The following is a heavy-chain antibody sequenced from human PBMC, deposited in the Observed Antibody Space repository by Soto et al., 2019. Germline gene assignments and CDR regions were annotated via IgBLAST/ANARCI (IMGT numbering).Heavy chain of an antibody. CDR3: AKDRRDGDFMHIVVVDF. CDR1: GFRLSSYA. J-gene: IGHJ4*02. V-gene: IGHV3-30*18. D-gene: IGHD2-15*01. Sequence: QVRLVESGGGVVQPGGSLRLSCATSGFRLSSYAMHWVRQAPGKGLEWVALMSYDESKKYYADSVKGRFTISRDTSKNTLVLEMNNLRVEDTAVYYCAKDRRDGDFMHIVVVDFWGQGALVTVSS. CDR2: MSYDESKK.